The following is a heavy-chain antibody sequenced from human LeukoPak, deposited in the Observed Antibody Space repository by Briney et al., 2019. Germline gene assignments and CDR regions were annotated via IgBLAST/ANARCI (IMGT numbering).Heavy chain of an antibody. J-gene: IGHJ4*02. D-gene: IGHD6-19*01. CDR2: ISGSGDNT. Sequence: GGSLRLSCAASGFTFSNYAMSWVRQAPGKGLEWVSAISGSGDNTNYADSVKGRFTISRDNSKNTLYLQMNSLRADDTAVYYCAKGRGSSGSYGFDHWGQGTLVTVSS. V-gene: IGHV3-23*01. CDR1: GFTFSNYA. CDR3: AKGRGSSGSYGFDH.